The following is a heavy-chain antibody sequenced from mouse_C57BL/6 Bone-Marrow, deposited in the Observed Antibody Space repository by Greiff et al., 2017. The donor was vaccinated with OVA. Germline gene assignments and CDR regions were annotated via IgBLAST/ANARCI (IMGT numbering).Heavy chain of an antibody. CDR2: IWSGGST. D-gene: IGHD1-1*01. J-gene: IGHJ1*03. V-gene: IGHV2-2*01. CDR1: GFSLTSYG. Sequence: VQRVESGPGLVQPSQSLSITCTVSGFSLTSYGVHWVRQSPGKGLEWLGVIWSGGSTDYNAAFISRLSISKDNSKSQVFFKMNSLQADDTAIYYCARNSLHYYGSLYWYFDVWGTGTTVTVSS. CDR3: ARNSLHYYGSLYWYFDV.